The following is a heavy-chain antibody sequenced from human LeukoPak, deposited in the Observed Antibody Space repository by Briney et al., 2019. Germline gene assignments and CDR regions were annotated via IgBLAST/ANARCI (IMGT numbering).Heavy chain of an antibody. CDR1: GFTFSDYY. D-gene: IGHD4-11*01. CDR3: ASRSTVTTTEDGGPRYYYYYGKDV. Sequence: GGSLRLSCAASGFTFSDYYMSWIRQAPGKGLEWVLYISSSGGNIYYADSVKGRFTISRDNAKNSLSLEMNSLRVEDTGVYYCASRSTVTTTEDGGPRYYYYYGKDVWGQGTTVTVSS. CDR2: ISSSGGNI. V-gene: IGHV3-11*01. J-gene: IGHJ6*02.